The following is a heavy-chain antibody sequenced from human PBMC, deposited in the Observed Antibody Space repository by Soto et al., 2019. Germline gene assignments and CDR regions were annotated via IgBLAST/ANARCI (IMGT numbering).Heavy chain of an antibody. CDR3: AKHPSYTPVWYVDY. J-gene: IGHJ4*02. V-gene: IGHV3-23*01. CDR1: GFTFSSFA. D-gene: IGHD3-16*01. Sequence: EVQVLESGGGLSQPGGSLRLSCAASGFTFSSFAMSWVRQAPGKGLEWVSSIRGNGGEIYYADSVKGRFTISRDNSKNTLALQMNRLRDEDTAMYYCAKHPSYTPVWYVDYWGLGTLVTVSS. CDR2: IRGNGGEI.